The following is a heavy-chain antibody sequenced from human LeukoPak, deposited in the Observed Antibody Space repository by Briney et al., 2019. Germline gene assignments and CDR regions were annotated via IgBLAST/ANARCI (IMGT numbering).Heavy chain of an antibody. D-gene: IGHD3-16*02. J-gene: IGHJ4*01. V-gene: IGHV4-59*08. Sequence: SETLSLTCTVSGASISNFYWSWIRQAPGQGLEWIGYMLYSGSTNQKPSLRSRVTISVDTSKNQVSLKLSSVTAADTAVYYCARSDIWGSYRFLDYWGQGILVTVSS. CDR1: GASISNFY. CDR2: MLYSGST. CDR3: ARSDIWGSYRFLDY.